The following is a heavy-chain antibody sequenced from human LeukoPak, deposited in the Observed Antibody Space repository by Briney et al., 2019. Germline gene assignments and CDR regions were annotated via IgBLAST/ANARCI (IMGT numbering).Heavy chain of an antibody. J-gene: IGHJ5*02. CDR1: GFTFSSYG. Sequence: GGSLRLSCAASGFTFSSYGMHWLRQAPGKGLEWVAFIRYDGSNKYYADSVKGRFTISRDNSKITLYLQMNSLRAEDTAVYYCAKDSSSWTNWFDPWGQGTLVTVSS. CDR3: AKDSSSWTNWFDP. V-gene: IGHV3-30*02. D-gene: IGHD6-13*01. CDR2: IRYDGSNK.